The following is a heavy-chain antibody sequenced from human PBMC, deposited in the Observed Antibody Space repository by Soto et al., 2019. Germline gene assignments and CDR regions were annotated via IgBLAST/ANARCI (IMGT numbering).Heavy chain of an antibody. V-gene: IGHV3-23*01. CDR3: AKYGRWLVHFYYYGMDV. CDR2: ISGSGGST. J-gene: IGHJ6*02. Sequence: QPGGSLRLSCAASGFTFSSYAMSWVRQAPGKGLEWVSAISGSGGSTYYADSVKGRFTISRDNSKNTLYLQMNSLRAEDTAVYYCAKYGRWLVHFYYYGMDVWGQGTTVTVSS. D-gene: IGHD6-19*01. CDR1: GFTFSSYA.